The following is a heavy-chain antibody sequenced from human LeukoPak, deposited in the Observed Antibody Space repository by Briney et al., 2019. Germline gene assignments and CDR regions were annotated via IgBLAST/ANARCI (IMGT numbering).Heavy chain of an antibody. J-gene: IGHJ6*04. CDR2: ISYDGSNK. V-gene: IGHV3-30*18. D-gene: IGHD4-17*01. Sequence: GGSLRLSCAASGFTFSSYGMHWVRRAPGKGLEWVAVISYDGSNKYYADSEKGRFTISRDNSKNTLYLQMNSLRAEDTAVYYCAKGQTTDRYYYYYYGMDVWGKGTTVTVSS. CDR1: GFTFSSYG. CDR3: AKGQTTDRYYYYYYGMDV.